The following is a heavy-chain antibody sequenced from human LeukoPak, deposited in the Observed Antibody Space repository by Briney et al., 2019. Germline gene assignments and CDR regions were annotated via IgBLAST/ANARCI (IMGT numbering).Heavy chain of an antibody. J-gene: IGHJ3*02. Sequence: GGSLRLSCAASGNYWMHWVRQAPGKGLVWVSHINSDGSWTSYADSVKGRFTISKDNAKNTVYLQMNNLRAEDTAVYYCASGTEGAFDIWGQGTMVTVSS. CDR1: GNYW. CDR2: INSDGSWT. D-gene: IGHD6-13*01. CDR3: ASGTEGAFDI. V-gene: IGHV3-74*01.